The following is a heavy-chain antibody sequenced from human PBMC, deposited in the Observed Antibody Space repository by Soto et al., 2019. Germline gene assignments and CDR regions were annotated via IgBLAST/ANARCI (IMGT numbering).Heavy chain of an antibody. CDR3: ARRYGYYLDY. D-gene: IGHD4-17*01. CDR1: GGSISSYY. CDR2: IYYSGST. V-gene: IGHV4-59*08. Sequence: TSETLSLTCTVSGGSISSYYWSWIRQPPGKGLEWIGYIYYSGSTNYNPSLKSRVTISVDTSKNQLSLKLSSVTAADTAVYYCARRYGYYLDYWGQGTLVTVSS. J-gene: IGHJ4*02.